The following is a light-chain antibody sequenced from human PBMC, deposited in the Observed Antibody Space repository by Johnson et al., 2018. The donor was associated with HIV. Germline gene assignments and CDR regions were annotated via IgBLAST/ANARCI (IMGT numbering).Light chain of an antibody. CDR2: DNN. J-gene: IGLJ1*01. CDR1: NSNIGNNY. V-gene: IGLV1-51*01. Sequence: QSVLTQPPSVSAAPGQKVTISCSGSNSNIGNNYVSWYQQVPGTAPKLLIYDNNKRPSGIPDRFSGSKSGTSATLGITGLQTGAEADYYCGTWDTSLGAQYVFGPGTKVTVL. CDR3: GTWDTSLGAQYV.